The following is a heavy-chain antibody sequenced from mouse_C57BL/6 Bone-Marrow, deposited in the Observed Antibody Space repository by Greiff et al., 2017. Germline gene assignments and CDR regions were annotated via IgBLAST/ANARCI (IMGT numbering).Heavy chain of an antibody. D-gene: IGHD1-1*01. CDR1: GYTFTSYW. J-gene: IGHJ1*03. Sequence: VQLQQPGAELVMPGASVKLSCKASGYTFTSYWMHWVKQRPGQGLEWIGEIDPSDSYTNYNQKFKGKSTLTVDKSSSAAYMQLSSLTSGDSAVYYCASPYYYGTGGYVDYRGTVTTVTV. V-gene: IGHV1-69*01. CDR3: ASPYYYGTGGYVDY. CDR2: IDPSDSYT.